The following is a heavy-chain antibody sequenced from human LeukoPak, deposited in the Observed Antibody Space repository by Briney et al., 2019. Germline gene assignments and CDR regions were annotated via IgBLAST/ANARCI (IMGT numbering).Heavy chain of an antibody. CDR3: ASVVQELGYGSGGTCSFDP. D-gene: IGHD2-15*01. V-gene: IGHV1-8*02. CDR2: MDPNSGDT. CDR1: GYTFTSYG. Sequence: GASVKVSCQASGYTFTSYGINWVRQATGQGPEWMGWMDPNSGDTGYAQKFQGRVTMTRNTSISTAYMELSSLRSEDTAVYYCASVVQELGYGSGGTCSFDPWGQGTLVTVSS. J-gene: IGHJ5*02.